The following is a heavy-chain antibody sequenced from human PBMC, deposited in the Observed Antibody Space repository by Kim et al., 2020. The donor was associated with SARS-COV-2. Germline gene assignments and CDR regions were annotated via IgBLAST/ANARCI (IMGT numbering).Heavy chain of an antibody. V-gene: IGHV3-23*01. J-gene: IGHJ4*02. D-gene: IGHD3-9*01. CDR3: AKTPSNDILTGYYSFDY. Sequence: VKGRFTISRDNSKNTLYLQMNSLRAEDTAVYYCAKTPSNDILTGYYSFDYWGQGTLVTVSS.